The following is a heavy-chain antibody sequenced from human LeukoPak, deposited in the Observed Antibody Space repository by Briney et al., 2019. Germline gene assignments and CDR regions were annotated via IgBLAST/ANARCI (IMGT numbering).Heavy chain of an antibody. CDR1: GYTLTELS. J-gene: IGHJ4*02. Sequence: ASVKVSCKVSGYTLTELSIHWARQAPGKGLEWMGGFDPEDGETIYAQKFQGRVTMTEDTSTDTAYMELSSLRSEDTAVYYCATVTLTGYRSFDYWGQGTLVTVSS. D-gene: IGHD3-9*01. CDR2: FDPEDGET. V-gene: IGHV1-24*01. CDR3: ATVTLTGYRSFDY.